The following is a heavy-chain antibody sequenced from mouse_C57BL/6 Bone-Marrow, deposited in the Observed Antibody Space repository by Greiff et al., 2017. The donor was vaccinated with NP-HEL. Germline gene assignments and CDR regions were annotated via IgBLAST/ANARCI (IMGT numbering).Heavy chain of an antibody. J-gene: IGHJ2*01. CDR3: ARERKLGRYFDY. D-gene: IGHD4-1*01. CDR2: INPSNGGT. V-gene: IGHV1-53*01. CDR1: GYTFTSYW. Sequence: QVQLQQPGTELVKPGASVKLSCKASGYTFTSYWMHWVKQRPGQGLEWIGNINPSNGGTNYNEKFKSKATMTVDKSYSTAYMQPSSLTSEDSAVYYCARERKLGRYFDYWGQGTTLTVSS.